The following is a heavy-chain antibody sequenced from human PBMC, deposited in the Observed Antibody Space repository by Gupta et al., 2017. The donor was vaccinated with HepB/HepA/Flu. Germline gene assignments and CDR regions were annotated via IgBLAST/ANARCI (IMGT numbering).Heavy chain of an antibody. CDR1: GGSIGSNNYY. Sequence: QLQLQESGPGLVTPSETLSLTCTFSGGSIGSNNYYWGCIRQPPGKGLEWIGTIYYSGSTYCNQSRKSRGTMAVDTSKNQVARKLSSVTAAETAVYDCARNYYDSSADYYYYYMDVGGKGTTVTVSS. J-gene: IGHJ6*03. V-gene: IGHV4-39*01. CDR3: ARNYYDSSADYYYYYMDV. D-gene: IGHD3-22*01. CDR2: IYYSGST.